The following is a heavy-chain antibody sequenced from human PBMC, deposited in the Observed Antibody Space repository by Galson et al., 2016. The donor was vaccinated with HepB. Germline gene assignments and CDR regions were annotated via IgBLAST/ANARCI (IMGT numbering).Heavy chain of an antibody. V-gene: IGHV3-21*01. D-gene: IGHD2-2*01. J-gene: IGHJ6*02. CDR1: GIIFDDYS. CDR3: ARDRGVVVPTSYGGEGMDG. Sequence: SLRLSCAASGIIFDDYSMNWVRQTPGKGLEWVASISRSGTFLYYAASVMGRFAISRDSAKNSLYLQMNSLRVEDTGVYYCARDRGVVVPTSYGGEGMDGWGQGTAVTVSS. CDR2: ISRSGTFL.